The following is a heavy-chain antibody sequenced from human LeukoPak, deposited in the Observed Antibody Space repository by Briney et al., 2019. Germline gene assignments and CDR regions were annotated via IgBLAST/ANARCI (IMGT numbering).Heavy chain of an antibody. CDR1: GYSFTSYW. D-gene: IGHD1-26*01. CDR2: IYPGDSDT. V-gene: IGHV5-51*01. J-gene: IGHJ4*02. Sequence: GGSLQISCKGSGYSFTSYWIGWVRQLPGKGLEWMGIIYPGDSDTRYSPSFQGQVTISADKSISTAYLQWSSPKASDTAMYYCASRRLYGSHWNYWGQGTLVTVSS. CDR3: ASRRLYGSHWNY.